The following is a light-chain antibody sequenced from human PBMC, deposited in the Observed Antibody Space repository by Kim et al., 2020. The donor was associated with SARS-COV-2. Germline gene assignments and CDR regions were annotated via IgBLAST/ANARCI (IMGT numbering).Light chain of an antibody. CDR3: NSRDSSGNHNWV. CDR2: GKN. V-gene: IGLV3-19*01. J-gene: IGLJ3*02. Sequence: SELTQDPAVSVALGQTVRITCQGDSLRSYYASWYQQKPGQAPVLVIYGKNNRPSGIPDRFSGSSSGNTASLTITGAQAEDEADYYCNSRDSSGNHNWVFGGGTQLTVL. CDR1: SLRSYY.